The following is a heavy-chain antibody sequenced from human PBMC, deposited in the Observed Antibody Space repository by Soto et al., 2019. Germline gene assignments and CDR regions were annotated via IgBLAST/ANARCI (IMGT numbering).Heavy chain of an antibody. D-gene: IGHD3-9*01. Sequence: QVDLVQSGAEVKEPGASVRISCEASGYTFTSYGIHWVRQAPGQRLEWMGWINTGSSNRRYSQVFQARVTSTRDTTASPAHMEVNSLRSEDTAVYFWARAMTTAGYIYLAQWGQGTLVTVSS. CDR2: INTGSSNR. J-gene: IGHJ4*02. CDR1: GYTFTSYG. V-gene: IGHV1-3*04. CDR3: ARAMTTAGYIYLAQ.